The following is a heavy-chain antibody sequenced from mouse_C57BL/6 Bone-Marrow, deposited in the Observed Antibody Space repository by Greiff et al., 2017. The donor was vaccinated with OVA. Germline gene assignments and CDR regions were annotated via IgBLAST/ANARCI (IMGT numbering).Heavy chain of an antibody. CDR2: IHPNSGST. J-gene: IGHJ3*01. V-gene: IGHV1-64*01. CDR3: AREWSFAY. Sequence: QVHVKQPGAELVKPGASVKLSCKASGYTFTSYWMHWVKQRPGQGLEWIGMIHPNSGSTNYNEKFKSKATLTVDKSSSTAYMQLSSLTSEDSAVYYCAREWSFAYWGQGTLVTVSA. CDR1: GYTFTSYW. D-gene: IGHD1-1*02.